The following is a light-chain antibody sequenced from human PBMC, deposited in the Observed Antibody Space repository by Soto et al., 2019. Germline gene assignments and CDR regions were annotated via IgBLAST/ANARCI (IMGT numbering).Light chain of an antibody. CDR3: QQYEDSPTT. CDR1: QSFSRNY. J-gene: IGKJ1*01. Sequence: EIVLTQSPGTLSLSPGERATLSCRASQSFSRNYLAWYQQRPGQAPRLLMYGASSRATGIPDRFSGGGSGTDFTLTISRLEPEDFAMYHCQQYEDSPTTFGQGTRVEIK. V-gene: IGKV3-20*01. CDR2: GAS.